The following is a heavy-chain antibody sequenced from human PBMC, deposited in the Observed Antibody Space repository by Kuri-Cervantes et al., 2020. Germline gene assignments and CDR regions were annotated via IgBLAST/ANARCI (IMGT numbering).Heavy chain of an antibody. D-gene: IGHD3-16*02. J-gene: IGHJ4*02. Sequence: SETLSLTCTVSGGSISSYYWSWIRQPPGKGLEWIGYIYYSGSTNYNPSLKSRVTISVDTSKNQFSLKLSSVTAADTAVYYCARERSYDYIWGSYRRCIFDYWGQGTLVTVSS. V-gene: IGHV4-59*12. CDR2: IYYSGST. CDR3: ARERSYDYIWGSYRRCIFDY. CDR1: GGSISSYY.